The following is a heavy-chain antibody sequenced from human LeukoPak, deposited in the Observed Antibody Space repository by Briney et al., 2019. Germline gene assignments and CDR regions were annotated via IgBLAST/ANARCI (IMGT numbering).Heavy chain of an antibody. CDR3: AKPMGSGWDPLKSCGMDV. CDR1: GFTFSSYG. D-gene: IGHD6-19*01. V-gene: IGHV3-30*18. CDR2: ISYDGSNK. J-gene: IGHJ6*04. Sequence: GGSLRLSCAASGFTFSSYGMHWVRQAPGKGLEWVAVISYDGSNKYYADSVKGRFTISRDNSKNTLYLQMNSLRAEDTAVYYCAKPMGSGWDPLKSCGMDVWGKGTAVTVSS.